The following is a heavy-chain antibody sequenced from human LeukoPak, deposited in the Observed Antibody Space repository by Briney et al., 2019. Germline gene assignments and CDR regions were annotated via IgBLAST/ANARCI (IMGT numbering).Heavy chain of an antibody. D-gene: IGHD6-19*01. J-gene: IGHJ4*02. CDR2: IYTSGST. CDR3: ARGAVPYYFDY. Sequence: SETLSLTCTVSGGSISSGGYYWSWIRRHPGKGLEWIGRIYTSGSTNYNPSLKSRVTMSVDTSKNQFSLKLSSVTAADTAVYYCARGAVPYYFDYWGQGTLVTVSS. V-gene: IGHV4-61*02. CDR1: GGSISSGGYY.